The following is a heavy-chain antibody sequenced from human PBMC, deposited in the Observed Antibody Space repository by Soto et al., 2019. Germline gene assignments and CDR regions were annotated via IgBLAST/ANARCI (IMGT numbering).Heavy chain of an antibody. D-gene: IGHD1-26*01. Sequence: LRLSXAASGFPVSVYNMSWVRQAPGKGLEWVSSIGSRGTDMYYAESVKGRFTISRDNAKNSLYLHLKGLRVEDTAVYYCARPYSGSYSFDFWGQGTMVTVSS. V-gene: IGHV3-21*01. J-gene: IGHJ4*02. CDR1: GFPVSVYN. CDR2: IGSRGTDM. CDR3: ARPYSGSYSFDF.